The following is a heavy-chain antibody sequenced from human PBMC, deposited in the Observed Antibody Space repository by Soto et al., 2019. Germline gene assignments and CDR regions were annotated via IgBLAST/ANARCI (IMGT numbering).Heavy chain of an antibody. CDR1: GFTFSSYA. CDR3: ALAVAGTGYFDY. J-gene: IGHJ4*02. V-gene: IGHV3-30-3*01. Sequence: GGSLRLSCAASGFTFSSYAMHWVRQAPGKGLEWVAVISYDGSNKYYADSVKGRFTISRDNSKNTLYLQMNSLRAEDTAVYYCALAVAGTGYFDYWGQGTLVTVSS. D-gene: IGHD6-19*01. CDR2: ISYDGSNK.